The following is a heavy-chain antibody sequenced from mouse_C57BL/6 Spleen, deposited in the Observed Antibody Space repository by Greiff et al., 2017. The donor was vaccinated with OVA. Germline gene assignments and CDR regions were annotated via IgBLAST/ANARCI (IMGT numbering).Heavy chain of an antibody. CDR1: GFTFSSYA. V-gene: IGHV5-4*01. D-gene: IGHD2-5*01. CDR3: ARDRYSNYFDY. J-gene: IGHJ2*01. CDR2: ISDGGSYT. Sequence: DVQLQESGGGLVKPGGSLKLSCAASGFTFSSYAMSWVRQTPEKRLEWVATISDGGSYTYYPDNVKGRFTISRDNAKNNLYLQMSHLKSEDTAMYYCARDRYSNYFDYWGQGTTLTVSS.